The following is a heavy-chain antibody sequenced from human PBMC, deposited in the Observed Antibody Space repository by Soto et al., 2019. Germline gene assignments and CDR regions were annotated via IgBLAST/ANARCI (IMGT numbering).Heavy chain of an antibody. CDR2: INPSNGNT. CDR3: ARGGYFDSSNYLAY. D-gene: IGHD3-22*01. V-gene: IGHV1-3*01. J-gene: IGHJ4*02. CDR1: GYTFTSYG. Sequence: ASVKVSCKASGYTFTSYGINWVRQAPGRGLEWMGGINPSNGNTKYSQQFQGRVIIDRDTSASTAYMELSSLRSEDTAVYYCARGGYFDSSNYLAYWGLGTLVTVSS.